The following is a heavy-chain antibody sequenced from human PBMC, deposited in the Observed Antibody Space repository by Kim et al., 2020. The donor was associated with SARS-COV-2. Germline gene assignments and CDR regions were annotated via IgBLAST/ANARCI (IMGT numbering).Heavy chain of an antibody. J-gene: IGHJ4*02. CDR2: IRNKANSYTT. V-gene: IGHV3-72*01. Sequence: GGSLRLSCAASGFIFSDHYMDWVRQTPGKGLEWVGRIRNKANSYTTEYAASVKGRFTISRDDSKHSLYLQMNSLKSEDTAVYYCARVEGIYSLDYWGQGTLVTVSS. CDR1: GFIFSDHY. D-gene: IGHD1-26*01. CDR3: ARVEGIYSLDY.